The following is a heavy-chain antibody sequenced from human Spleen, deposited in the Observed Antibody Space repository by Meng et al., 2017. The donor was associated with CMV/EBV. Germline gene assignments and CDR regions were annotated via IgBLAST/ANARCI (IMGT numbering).Heavy chain of an antibody. V-gene: IGHV4-39*07. D-gene: IGHD6-13*01. CDR2: IYYSGST. CDR3: ARDPAAGFFDY. J-gene: IGHJ4*02. Sequence: QRQLTGWGPGLVKPSGTLSLTGTVSGGSISSSSYYWGWIRQPPGKGLEWIGSIYYSGSTYYNPSLKSRVTMSVDTSKNQFSLKLSSVTAADTAVYYCARDPAAGFFDYWGQGTLVTVSS. CDR1: GGSISSSSYY.